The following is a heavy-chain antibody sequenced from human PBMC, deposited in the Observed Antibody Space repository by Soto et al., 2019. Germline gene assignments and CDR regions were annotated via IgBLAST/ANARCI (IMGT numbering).Heavy chain of an antibody. V-gene: IGHV4-59*01. CDR3: AKSFCSGGACFQFDY. CDR1: GGSITSFY. D-gene: IGHD2-15*01. Sequence: QVQLQESGPGLVKPSETLSLTCTVSGGSITSFYWSWIRQPPGKGLEWIGYVYYAGSTIYNTALESRVTISLDTSQNHFSLRLNSVTAADTAVYYCAKSFCSGGACFQFDYWGPGTLATVS. J-gene: IGHJ4*02. CDR2: VYYAGST.